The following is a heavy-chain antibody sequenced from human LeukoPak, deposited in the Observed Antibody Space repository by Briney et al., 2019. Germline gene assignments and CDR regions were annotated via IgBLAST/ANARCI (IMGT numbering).Heavy chain of an antibody. CDR2: ISAYNGNT. Sequence: ASVKVSCRASGYTFTSYGISWVRQAPGQGLEWMGWISAYNGNTNYAQKLQGRVTITTDTSTSTAYMELRSLRSDDTAVYHCARVVYQRKYCTNGVCYGYFDYWGQGTLVTVSS. J-gene: IGHJ4*02. V-gene: IGHV1-18*01. CDR1: GYTFTSYG. D-gene: IGHD2-8*01. CDR3: ARVVYQRKYCTNGVCYGYFDY.